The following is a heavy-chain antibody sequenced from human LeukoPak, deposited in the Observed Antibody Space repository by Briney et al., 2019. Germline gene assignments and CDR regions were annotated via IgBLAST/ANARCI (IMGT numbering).Heavy chain of an antibody. CDR1: GFTFSSYS. D-gene: IGHD3-10*01. CDR2: ISSSSSTI. J-gene: IGHJ6*03. CDR3: ARARGLNYMDV. V-gene: IGHV3-48*01. Sequence: GGSLRLSCAASGFTFSSYSMNWVRQAPGKGLEWVSYISSSSSTIYYADSVKGRFTISRDNAKNSLYLQMNSLRAEDTAVYYCARARGLNYMDVWGKGTTVTVSS.